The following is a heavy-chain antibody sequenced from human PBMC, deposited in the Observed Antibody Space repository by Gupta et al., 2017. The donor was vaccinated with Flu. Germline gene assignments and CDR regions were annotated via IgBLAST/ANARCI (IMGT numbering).Heavy chain of an antibody. D-gene: IGHD3-3*01. J-gene: IGHJ4*02. CDR1: GFTFDDYA. CDR2: ISWNSGSI. V-gene: IGHV3-9*01. CDR3: AKSRRGGVVPDY. Sequence: EVQLVESGGGLVQPGRSLRLSCAASGFTFDDYAMHWVRQAPGKGLEWVSGISWNSGSIGYADSVKGRFTISRDNAKNSLYLQMNSLRAEDTALYYCAKSRRGGVVPDYWGQGTLVTVSS.